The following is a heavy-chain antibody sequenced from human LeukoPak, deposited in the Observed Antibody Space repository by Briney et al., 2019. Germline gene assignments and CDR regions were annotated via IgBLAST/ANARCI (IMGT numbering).Heavy chain of an antibody. CDR3: ARHLATLSVHRKFDY. CDR2: VWHSGDT. Sequence: SETLSLTCSVSRHSISSGYYWGWIRQPPGKGLEWIGSVWHSGDTYYNPSLKSRVTISVDTSKNQFSLKLSSVTAADTAVYYCARHLATLSVHRKFDYWGQGTLVTVSS. V-gene: IGHV4-38-2*02. CDR1: RHSISSGYY. J-gene: IGHJ4*02. D-gene: IGHD1-1*01.